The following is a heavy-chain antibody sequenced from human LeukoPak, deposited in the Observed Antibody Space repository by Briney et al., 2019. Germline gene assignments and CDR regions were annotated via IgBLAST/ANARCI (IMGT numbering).Heavy chain of an antibody. Sequence: GGSLRLSCAASGFTFSSYSMNWVRQAPGKGLEWVAVIWYDGSNKYYADSVKGRFTISRDNSKNTLYLQMNSLRAEDTAVYYCARVDYYGSGSYYNEYYGMDVWGQGTTVTVSS. V-gene: IGHV3-33*08. CDR3: ARVDYYGSGSYYNEYYGMDV. CDR1: GFTFSSYS. J-gene: IGHJ6*02. CDR2: IWYDGSNK. D-gene: IGHD3-10*01.